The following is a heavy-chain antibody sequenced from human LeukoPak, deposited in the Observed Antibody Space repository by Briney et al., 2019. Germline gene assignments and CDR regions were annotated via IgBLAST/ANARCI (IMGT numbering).Heavy chain of an antibody. D-gene: IGHD4-17*01. CDR1: GYTFSDYY. J-gene: IGHJ4*02. Sequence: GSSVKVSCKASGYTFSDYYMHWVRQAPGQGLEWMGWINPNSGGTNYAQKFQGRVTMTRDTSIRTAYMELGRLTSNDTAVYYCARAVESVTTIDYWGQGTLVTVSS. CDR3: ARAVESVTTIDY. CDR2: INPNSGGT. V-gene: IGHV1-2*02.